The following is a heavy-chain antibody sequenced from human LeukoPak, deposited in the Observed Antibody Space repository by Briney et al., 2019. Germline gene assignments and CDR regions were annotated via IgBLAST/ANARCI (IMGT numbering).Heavy chain of an antibody. CDR2: IGATDNSK. J-gene: IGHJ4*02. CDR3: AKETIGDFDY. CDR1: GFNFGTYP. V-gene: IGHV3-23*02. Sequence: GGSLRLSCAASGFNFGTYPMCWVRQAPGKGLEWVSTIGATDNSKYYRDSVKGRFTISRDNFKNTLYLQMNSLRGEDTAVYYCAKETIGDFDYWGQGSLVTVSS. D-gene: IGHD3-16*01.